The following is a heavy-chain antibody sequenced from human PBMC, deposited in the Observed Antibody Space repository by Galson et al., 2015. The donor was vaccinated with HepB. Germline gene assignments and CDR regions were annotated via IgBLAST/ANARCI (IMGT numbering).Heavy chain of an antibody. D-gene: IGHD6-19*01. Sequence: SLRLSCAASGFSFTDHYADWVRQAPGKGLEWVARSKNKANGYTTEYAPSVKGRFAISRDDSENSVYLQMNSLKTEDTAVYYCARSIAVASAYWGQGTLVTVSS. CDR2: SKNKANGYTT. V-gene: IGHV3-72*01. CDR1: GFSFTDHY. J-gene: IGHJ4*02. CDR3: ARSIAVASAY.